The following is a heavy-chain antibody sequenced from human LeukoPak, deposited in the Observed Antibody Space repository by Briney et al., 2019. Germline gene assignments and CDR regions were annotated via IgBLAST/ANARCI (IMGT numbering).Heavy chain of an antibody. CDR2: IYYSGST. CDR1: GGSISSYY. CDR3: ARDYYDSSGYYYYGMDV. J-gene: IGHJ6*02. Sequence: SETLSLTCTVSGGSISSYYWSWIRQPPGKGLEWIGYIYYSGSTNYNPSLKSRVIISVDTSKNQFSLKLSSVTAADTAVYYCARDYYDSSGYYYYGMDVWGQGTTVTVSS. V-gene: IGHV4-59*01. D-gene: IGHD3-22*01.